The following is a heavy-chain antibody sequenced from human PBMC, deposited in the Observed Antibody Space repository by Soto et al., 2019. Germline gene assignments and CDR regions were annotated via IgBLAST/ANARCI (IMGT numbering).Heavy chain of an antibody. V-gene: IGHV3-49*03. J-gene: IGHJ3*02. D-gene: IGHD4-17*01. CDR1: GFPFGDYA. Sequence: GGSLRLSCTASGFPFGDYAMSLFRQSPGKGLEWVGFIRSKAYGGTTEYAASVKGRFTISRDDSKSIAYLQMNSLKTEDTAVYYCTRSGTYGDVDAFDIWGQGTMVTVSS. CDR3: TRSGTYGDVDAFDI. CDR2: IRSKAYGGTT.